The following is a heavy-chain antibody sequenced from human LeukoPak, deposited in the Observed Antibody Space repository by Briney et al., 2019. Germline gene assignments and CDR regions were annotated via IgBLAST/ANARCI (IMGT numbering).Heavy chain of an antibody. CDR1: GFTFSNYW. V-gene: IGHV3-7*02. D-gene: IGHD6-13*01. Sequence: GGCLRLSCVASGFTFSNYWMSWVRRAPGKGLEWVASIRVDGNDKYYADSVKGRFSMYRDNAKNSLSLHMNDLRAEDTTVYYCASLSGHWYLVDYWGQGSLVTVSS. CDR2: IRVDGNDK. J-gene: IGHJ4*02. CDR3: ASLSGHWYLVDY.